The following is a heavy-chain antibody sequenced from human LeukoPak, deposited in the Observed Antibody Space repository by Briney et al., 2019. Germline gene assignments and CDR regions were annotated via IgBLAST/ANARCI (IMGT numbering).Heavy chain of an antibody. J-gene: IGHJ4*02. CDR3: TRTYYDSSGYFRIYSFDY. CDR1: GGSISSYY. D-gene: IGHD3-22*01. V-gene: IGHV4-4*07. Sequence: PSETLSLTCTVSGGSISSYYWSWIRQPAGKGLEWIGRIYTSGSTNYNPSLKSRVTMSVDTSKNQFSLRLSSVTAADTAVYYCTRTYYDSSGYFRIYSFDYWGQATLVTVSS. CDR2: IYTSGST.